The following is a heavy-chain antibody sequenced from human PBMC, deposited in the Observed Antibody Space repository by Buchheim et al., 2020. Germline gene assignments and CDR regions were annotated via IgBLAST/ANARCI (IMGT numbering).Heavy chain of an antibody. CDR3: ARKIPGTTWFDS. Sequence: EVQLAESGGGLVQPGGSLRLSCAASGFPFSNDEMNWVRQSPGKGLEWISYISCAGTGSRSTIFYAESVKGRFSISRDNANDSAYLQMNTLTAEDTAVYYCARKIPGTTWFDSWGQGTL. V-gene: IGHV3-48*03. CDR1: GFPFSNDE. D-gene: IGHD1-1*01. CDR2: ISCAGTGSRSTI. J-gene: IGHJ5*01.